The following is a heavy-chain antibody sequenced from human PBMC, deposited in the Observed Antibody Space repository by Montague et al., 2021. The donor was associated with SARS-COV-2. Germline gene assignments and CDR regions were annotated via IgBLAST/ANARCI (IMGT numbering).Heavy chain of an antibody. J-gene: IGHJ1*01. CDR3: ARHVSGSLTHFHH. CDR1: GGSLSSYY. Sequence: SETLSLTCTVSGGSLSSYYWSWIRQPPRKGLERIGYIYYSGSTNYNPSLKSRVTMSVDTSKNQFSLNLSSVTAADTAVYYCARHVSGSLTHFHHWGQGSLVSVSS. CDR2: IYYSGST. V-gene: IGHV4-59*08. D-gene: IGHD1-26*01.